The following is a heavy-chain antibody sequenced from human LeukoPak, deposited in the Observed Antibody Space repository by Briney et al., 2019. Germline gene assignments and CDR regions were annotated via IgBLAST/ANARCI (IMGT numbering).Heavy chain of an antibody. CDR2: INPSGGST. D-gene: IGHD4-17*01. V-gene: IGHV1-46*01. CDR3: ATDLTPTVRYWYFDL. Sequence: ASVTVSCKASGYTFTSHFMHWVRQAPGQGLEWMGLINPSGGSTSYAQKFQGRVTMTRDTSTSTVYMELSSLRSEDTAVYYCATDLTPTVRYWYFDLWGRGTLVTVSS. J-gene: IGHJ2*01. CDR1: GYTFTSHF.